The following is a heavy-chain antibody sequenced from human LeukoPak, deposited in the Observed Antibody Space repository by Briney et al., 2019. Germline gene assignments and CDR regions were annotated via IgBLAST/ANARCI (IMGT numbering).Heavy chain of an antibody. CDR3: ARAVTDYDILTGYYLNAFDI. V-gene: IGHV1-2*06. J-gene: IGHJ3*02. CDR2: INPNSGGT. Sequence: GASVKVSCKASGYTFTGYYMHWVRQAPGQGLEWIGRINPNSGGTNYAQKFQGRVTMTRDTSISTAYMELSRLRSDDTAVYYCARAVTDYDILTGYYLNAFDIWGQGTTVTVSS. D-gene: IGHD3-9*01. CDR1: GYTFTGYY.